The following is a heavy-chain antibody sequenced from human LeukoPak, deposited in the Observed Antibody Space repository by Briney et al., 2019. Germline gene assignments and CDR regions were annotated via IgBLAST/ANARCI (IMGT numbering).Heavy chain of an antibody. D-gene: IGHD3-10*01. V-gene: IGHV3-48*01. CDR3: ARGSRGVVATPKYYFDY. J-gene: IGHJ4*02. CDR1: GFTFSSYA. Sequence: PGGSLRLSCAASGFTFSSYAMSWVRQAPGKGLEWISYISSSSSTIYYADSVKGRFTISRDNAKNSLYLQMNSLRAEDTAVYYCARGSRGVVATPKYYFDYWGQGTLVTVSS. CDR2: ISSSSSTI.